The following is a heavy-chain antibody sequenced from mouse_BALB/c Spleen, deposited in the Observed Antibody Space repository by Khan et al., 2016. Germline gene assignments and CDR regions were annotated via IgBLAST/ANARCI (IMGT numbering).Heavy chain of an antibody. J-gene: IGHJ3*01. CDR3: AREDYSWFAY. V-gene: IGHV3-2*02. CDR2: ISYSGDT. D-gene: IGHD1-1*02. CDR1: GYSITSDYA. Sequence: EVQLQESGPGLVKPSQSLSLTCTVTGYSITSDYAWNWIRQFPGNKLVWLGYISYSGDTHYNPSLTSRISITRDPSKNQFFLQLNSVTAADTATYYCAREDYSWFAYWGQGTLVTVSA.